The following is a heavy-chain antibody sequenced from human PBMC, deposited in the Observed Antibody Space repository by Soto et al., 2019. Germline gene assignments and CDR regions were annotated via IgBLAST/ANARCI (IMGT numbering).Heavy chain of an antibody. Sequence: GGSLRLSCAASGFTFDDYAMHWVRQAPGKGLEWVSGISWNSGSIGYADSVKGRFTISRDNAKNSLYLQMNSLRAEDTALYYCAKAPGGIAVAGTPYFQHWGQGTLVTVSS. D-gene: IGHD6-19*01. CDR1: GFTFDDYA. J-gene: IGHJ1*01. CDR3: AKAPGGIAVAGTPYFQH. V-gene: IGHV3-9*01. CDR2: ISWNSGSI.